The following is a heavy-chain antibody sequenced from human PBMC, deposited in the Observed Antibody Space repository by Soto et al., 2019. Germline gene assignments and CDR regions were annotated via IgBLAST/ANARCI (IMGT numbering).Heavy chain of an antibody. CDR3: ARTCSGGSCYPYGEWFDP. J-gene: IGHJ5*02. D-gene: IGHD2-15*01. CDR1: GYSFTSYW. CDR2: IYPGDSDT. Sequence: GESLKISCKGSGYSFTSYWIGWVRQMPGKGLEWMGIIYPGDSDTRYSPSFQGQVTISADKSISTAYLQWSSLKASDTAMYYCARTCSGGSCYPYGEWFDPWGQGTLVTVS. V-gene: IGHV5-51*01.